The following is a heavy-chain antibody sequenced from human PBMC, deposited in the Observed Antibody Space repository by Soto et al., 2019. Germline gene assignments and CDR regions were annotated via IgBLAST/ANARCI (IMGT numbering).Heavy chain of an antibody. CDR3: ARDKDRQQIGGNYYYAIDV. J-gene: IGHJ6*02. V-gene: IGHV1-69*12. Sequence: QVQLVQSGAEVKKPGSSVTVSCKASGGTFGNSAISWVRQAPGQGLEWMGGIIPIFSTPDYAQKFQGRVTVTADESTSAAYMELTRLRSEDTAVYYCARDKDRQQIGGNYYYAIDVWGQGTTVTVSS. CDR2: IIPIFSTP. CDR1: GGTFGNSA.